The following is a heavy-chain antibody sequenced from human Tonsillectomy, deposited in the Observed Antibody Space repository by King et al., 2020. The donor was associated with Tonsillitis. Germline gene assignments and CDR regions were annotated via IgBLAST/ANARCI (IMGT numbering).Heavy chain of an antibody. Sequence: QLVQSGAEVKKPGESLKISCKGSGYNFTNYWIGWVRQMPGKGLEWMGIIYPGDSDTRYNPSFQGQVTISADRSITTTYLPWSSLKASDTPMYYCARGFLLSDSSVYTHWGQGTLVTVSS. J-gene: IGHJ4*02. D-gene: IGHD3-22*01. CDR3: ARGFLLSDSSVYTH. CDR2: IYPGDSDT. V-gene: IGHV5-51*01. CDR1: GYNFTNYW.